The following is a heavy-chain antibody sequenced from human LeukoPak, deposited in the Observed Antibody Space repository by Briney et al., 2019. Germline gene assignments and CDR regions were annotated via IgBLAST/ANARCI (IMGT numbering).Heavy chain of an antibody. J-gene: IGHJ4*02. V-gene: IGHV3-30-3*01. Sequence: GRSLRLSCAASGFTFSSYAMHWVRQAPGKGLEWVAVISYDGSNKYYADSVKGRFTISRDNSKNTLYLQMNSLRAEDTAVYYCARDAFDGSGSYSYYFDYWGQGTLVTVSS. CDR1: GFTFSSYA. D-gene: IGHD3-10*01. CDR2: ISYDGSNK. CDR3: ARDAFDGSGSYSYYFDY.